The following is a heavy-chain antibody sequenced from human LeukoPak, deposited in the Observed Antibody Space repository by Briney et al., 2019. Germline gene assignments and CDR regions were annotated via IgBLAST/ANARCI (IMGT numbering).Heavy chain of an antibody. Sequence: GGSLRLSCAASGFTFSRYEMNWVRQAPGKGLEWVSYISSSGSTIYYADSVKGRFTISRDNAKKSLDLQMNSLRAEDTAVYYCARLYYYYYMDVWGKGTTVTISS. J-gene: IGHJ6*03. V-gene: IGHV3-48*03. CDR3: ARLYYYYYMDV. CDR1: GFTFSRYE. CDR2: ISSSGSTI.